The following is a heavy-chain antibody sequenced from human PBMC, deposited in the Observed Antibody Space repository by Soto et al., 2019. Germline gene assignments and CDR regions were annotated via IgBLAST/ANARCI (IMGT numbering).Heavy chain of an antibody. J-gene: IGHJ6*02. D-gene: IGHD1-26*01. V-gene: IGHV3-30*18. CDR2: ISYDGSNK. CDR1: GFTFSSYG. CDR3: AKANGAYYYGMDV. Sequence: ESGGGVVQPGRSLRLSCAASGFTFSSYGMHWVRQAPGKGLEWVAVISYDGSNKYYADSVKGRFTISRDNSKNTLYLQMNSLRAEDTAVYYCAKANGAYYYGMDVWGQGTTVTVSS.